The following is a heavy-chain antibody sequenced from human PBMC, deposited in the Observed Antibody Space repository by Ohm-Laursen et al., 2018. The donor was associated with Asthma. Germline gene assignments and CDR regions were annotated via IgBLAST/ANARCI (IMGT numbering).Heavy chain of an antibody. D-gene: IGHD3-10*01. CDR2: ISASGGTI. CDR1: GFTFSGYS. Sequence: GSLRLSCTAPGFTFSGYSLNWVRQAPGKGLEWISYISASGGTIYYADSVKGRFTISRDNAKNTLYLQMNSLRAEDTAVYYCARVTKLWFREFNYPGDYYYGMDVWGQGTTVTVSS. V-gene: IGHV3-48*04. CDR3: ARVTKLWFREFNYPGDYYYGMDV. J-gene: IGHJ6*02.